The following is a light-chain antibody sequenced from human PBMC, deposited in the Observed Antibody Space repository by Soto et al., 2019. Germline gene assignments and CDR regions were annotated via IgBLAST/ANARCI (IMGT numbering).Light chain of an antibody. CDR3: SSYAGRNNLV. CDR2: DVS. Sequence: QSALTQPPSASGSPGQSVTISCTGTSSDVGAYNYVSWYQQHPGKAPKLMIYDVSKRPSGVPDRFSGSKSGNTASLTVSGLQAEDEADYYCSSYAGRNNLVFGGGTKLTVL. V-gene: IGLV2-8*01. CDR1: SSDVGAYNY. J-gene: IGLJ2*01.